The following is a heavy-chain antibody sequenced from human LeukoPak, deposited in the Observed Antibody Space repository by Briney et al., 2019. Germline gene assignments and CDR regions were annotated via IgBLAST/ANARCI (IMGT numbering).Heavy chain of an antibody. CDR3: ARGDYVWGTYPLDY. CDR2: ISSSGSTR. Sequence: PGGSLRLSCTASEFTFSDYYMGWIRQAPGKWLEWVSYISSSGSTRYYADSVKGRFTISRDNAKNPLFLQMNSLRAEDTAVYYCARGDYVWGTYPLDYWGQGTLVTVSS. V-gene: IGHV3-11*01. J-gene: IGHJ4*02. CDR1: EFTFSDYY. D-gene: IGHD3-16*02.